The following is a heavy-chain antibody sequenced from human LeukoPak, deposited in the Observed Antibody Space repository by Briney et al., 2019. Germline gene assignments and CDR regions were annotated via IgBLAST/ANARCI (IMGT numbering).Heavy chain of an antibody. J-gene: IGHJ3*02. CDR2: IYYSGST. V-gene: IGHV4-39*01. CDR1: GGSISSSSYY. Sequence: SETLSLTCTVSGGSISSSSYYWGWIRQPPGKGLEWIGSIYYSGSTYYNPSLKSRVTISVDTSKNQFSLKLSSVTAADTAVYYCARPREQQLVSGAFGIWGQGTMVTVSS. CDR3: ARPREQQLVSGAFGI. D-gene: IGHD6-13*01.